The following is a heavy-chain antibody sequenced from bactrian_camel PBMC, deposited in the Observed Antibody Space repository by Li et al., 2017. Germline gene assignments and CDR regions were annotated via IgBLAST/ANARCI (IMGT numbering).Heavy chain of an antibody. J-gene: IGHJ6*01. CDR3: AAEVLDSDYDVRYQCEHRNPANFGV. V-gene: IGHV3S53*01. CDR2: IDSDGAT. D-gene: IGHD4*01. CDR1: GYSSNTYC. Sequence: HVQLVESGGGSVQTGGSLKLSCVVSGYSSNTYCLNWFRQFPGEQREGVATIDSDGATSYTDSVKGRFTISQDNAKNTVYLLMNSLKPEDSGMYYCAAEVLDSDYDVRYQCEHRNPANFGVWSQGTQVTVS.